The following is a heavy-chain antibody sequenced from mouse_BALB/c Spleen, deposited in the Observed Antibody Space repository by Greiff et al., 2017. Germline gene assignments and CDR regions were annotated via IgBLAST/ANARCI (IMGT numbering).Heavy chain of an antibody. V-gene: IGHV5-17*02. CDR1: GFTFSSFG. Sequence: EVQRVESGGGLVQPGGSRKLSCAASGFTFSSFGMHWVRQAPEKGLEWVAYISSGSSTIYYADTVKGRFTISRDNPKNTLFLQMTSLRSEDTAMYYCARREGYGDYFDYWGQGTTLTVSS. CDR3: ARREGYGDYFDY. CDR2: ISSGSSTI. J-gene: IGHJ2*01. D-gene: IGHD3-1*01.